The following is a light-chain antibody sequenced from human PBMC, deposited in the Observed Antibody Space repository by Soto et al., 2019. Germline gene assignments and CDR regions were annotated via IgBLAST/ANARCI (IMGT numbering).Light chain of an antibody. CDR2: GAS. Sequence: EIVLTQSPCTLSLSPGERATLSGRASHSLSSRYVAWYQQKPGQAPRLLIYGASSRATGIPTRFSGRGSGTDFTLTISRLEHEDFAVYYCQQYGSSPITFGQGTRLEIK. V-gene: IGKV3-20*01. CDR3: QQYGSSPIT. J-gene: IGKJ5*01. CDR1: HSLSSRY.